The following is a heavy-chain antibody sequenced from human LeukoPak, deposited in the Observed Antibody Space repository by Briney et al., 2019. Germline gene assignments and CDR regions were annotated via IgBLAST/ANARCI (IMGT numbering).Heavy chain of an antibody. CDR1: GFTFGDYA. Sequence: PGRSLRLSCTASGFTFGDYAMSWVRQAPGKGLEWVGFIRSKAYGGTTEYAASVKGRFTISRDDSKSIAYLQMNSLKSEDTAVYYCIEAAEVDYWGQGTLVTVSS. CDR2: IRSKAYGGTT. J-gene: IGHJ4*02. D-gene: IGHD6-13*01. CDR3: IEAAEVDY. V-gene: IGHV3-49*04.